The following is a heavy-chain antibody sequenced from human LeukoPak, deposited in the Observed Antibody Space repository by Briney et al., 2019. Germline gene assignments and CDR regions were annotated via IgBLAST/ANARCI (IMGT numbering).Heavy chain of an antibody. CDR1: GFTFTDHY. J-gene: IGHJ4*02. CDR2: IGPHSTFT. D-gene: IGHD2/OR15-2a*01. CDR3: VREGEGPLSKDFDY. V-gene: IGHV1-2*02. Sequence: ASVKVSCKSSGFTFTDHYIHWVRQGPGQGLEWMGYIGPHSTFTSSPQKFQGRVTMTRDASMSTAYMELTRLTSDDTVVYYCVREGEGPLSKDFDYWGQGTLVTVSS.